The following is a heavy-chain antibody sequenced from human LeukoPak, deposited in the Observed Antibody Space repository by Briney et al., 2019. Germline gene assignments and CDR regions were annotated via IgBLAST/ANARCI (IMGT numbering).Heavy chain of an antibody. CDR3: AKDGLVWFGELN. Sequence: QPGRSLRLSCAASEFTFSTYGMHWVRQAPGKGLEWVAVISYDGSYKFYADSVKGRFTISRDNSKSTLYLQMNSLRAEDTAVYYCAKDGLVWFGELNWGQGTLVTVSS. V-gene: IGHV3-30*18. D-gene: IGHD3-10*01. J-gene: IGHJ4*02. CDR1: EFTFSTYG. CDR2: ISYDGSYK.